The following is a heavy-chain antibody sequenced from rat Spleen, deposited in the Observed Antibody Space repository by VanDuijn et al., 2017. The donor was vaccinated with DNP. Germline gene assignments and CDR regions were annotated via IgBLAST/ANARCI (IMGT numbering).Heavy chain of an antibody. V-gene: IGHV5-7*01. Sequence: EVQLVESGGGLVQPGRSLKLSCAASGFTFSDYNMAWVRQAPKKGLEWVATLSYDGNKTYYRDSVKGRFTVSRDDAKSTLYLQMDSLRSEDTATYYCARGGTYYFDYWGQGVMVTVSS. CDR3: ARGGTYYFDY. CDR2: LSYDGNKT. J-gene: IGHJ2*01. CDR1: GFTFSDYN.